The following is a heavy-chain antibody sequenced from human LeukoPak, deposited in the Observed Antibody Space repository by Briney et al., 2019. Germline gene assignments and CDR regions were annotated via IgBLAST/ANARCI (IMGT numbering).Heavy chain of an antibody. J-gene: IGHJ4*02. CDR1: GFTVSSSY. CDR2: IYSGGST. Sequence: GSLRLSCAASGFTVSSSYMSWVRQAPGKGLEWVSVIYSGGSTYYANSVKGRFTISRDNSKNTLYLQMNSLRAEDTAVYYCAREGSSGWGLFDYWGQGTLVTVSS. D-gene: IGHD6-19*01. V-gene: IGHV3-53*01. CDR3: AREGSSGWGLFDY.